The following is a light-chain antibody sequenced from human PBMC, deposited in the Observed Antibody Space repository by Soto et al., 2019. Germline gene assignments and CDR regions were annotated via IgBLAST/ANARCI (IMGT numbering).Light chain of an antibody. CDR2: DGS. CDR1: QSVRSSY. Sequence: EIVLTQSPATLSLSPGDRATLSCGASQSVRSSYVAWYQQKAGLAPRLLIYDGSSRASGIPDRFLGSGSGTDFTLTIGRLEPEDFAVYYCQQYDNSAPLSFGGGTKVEMK. V-gene: IGKV3D-20*01. J-gene: IGKJ4*01. CDR3: QQYDNSAPLS.